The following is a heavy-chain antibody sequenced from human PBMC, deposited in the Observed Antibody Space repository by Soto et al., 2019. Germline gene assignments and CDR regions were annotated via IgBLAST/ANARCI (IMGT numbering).Heavy chain of an antibody. Sequence: QVQLVESGGGVVQPGRSLRLSCAASGFTFSSYGMHWVRQAPGKGLEWVAVISYDGSNKYYADSVKGRFTISRDNSKNPLYLKMNSLRAENTVVYYCAKDPWISGYSSWFDPWGQGTLVTVSS. J-gene: IGHJ5*02. CDR2: ISYDGSNK. CDR1: GFTFSSYG. D-gene: IGHD3-22*01. V-gene: IGHV3-30*18. CDR3: AKDPWISGYSSWFDP.